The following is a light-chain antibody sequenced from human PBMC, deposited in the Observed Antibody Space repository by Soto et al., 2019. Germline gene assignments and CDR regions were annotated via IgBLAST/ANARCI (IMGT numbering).Light chain of an antibody. CDR3: QQYYTSPPLT. CDR2: GAS. Sequence: EMVLTQSPGTLSLSPGDRATLSCRASQSVSSNYLTWYQQQPGHAPRLLIYGASSRATGIPDRFSGSGSGTDFTLTISRLEPEDVAVYYCQQYYTSPPLTFGGGTRVEIK. CDR1: QSVSSNY. J-gene: IGKJ4*01. V-gene: IGKV3-20*01.